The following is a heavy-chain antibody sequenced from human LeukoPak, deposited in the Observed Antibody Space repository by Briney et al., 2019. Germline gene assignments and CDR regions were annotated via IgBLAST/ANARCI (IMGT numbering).Heavy chain of an antibody. CDR2: ISGSGGST. CDR1: GFTFSSYA. V-gene: IGHV3-23*01. D-gene: IGHD3-9*01. Sequence: PGGSLRLSCAASGFTFSSYAMSWVRQAPGKGLEWVSAISGSGGSTYYADSVKGRFTISRDNSKNTLYLQMNSLRAEDTAVYYCAARYFDSYYYYGMDVWGQGTTVTVSS. CDR3: AARYFDSYYYYGMDV. J-gene: IGHJ6*02.